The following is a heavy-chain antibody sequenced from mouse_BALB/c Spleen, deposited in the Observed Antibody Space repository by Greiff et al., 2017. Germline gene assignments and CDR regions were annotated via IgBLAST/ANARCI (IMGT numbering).Heavy chain of an antibody. D-gene: IGHD2-2*01. J-gene: IGHJ3*01. Sequence: QVQLQQSGAELAKPGASVKMSCKASGYTFTSYWMHWVQQRPGQGLEWIGYINPSTGYTEYNQKFKDKATLTADKSSSTAYMQLSSLTSEDSAVYYCARSLYGYDWFAYWGQGTLVTVSA. CDR1: GYTFTSYW. CDR2: INPSTGYT. CDR3: ARSLYGYDWFAY. V-gene: IGHV1-7*01.